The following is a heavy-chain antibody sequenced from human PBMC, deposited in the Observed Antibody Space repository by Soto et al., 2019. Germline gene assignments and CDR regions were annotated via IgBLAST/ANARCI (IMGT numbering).Heavy chain of an antibody. CDR1: GFSFSTYA. D-gene: IGHD1-26*01. Sequence: GGSLRLSCAASGFSFSTYAMSWVRQAPGKGLEWVSGISGGGGSTYYIDSVKGRFTISRDTSKNTLSLQMNSLRAEDTAVYYCAKDLGATTDYYFDYWGQGTPVTVSS. CDR2: ISGGGGST. CDR3: AKDLGATTDYYFDY. V-gene: IGHV3-23*01. J-gene: IGHJ4*02.